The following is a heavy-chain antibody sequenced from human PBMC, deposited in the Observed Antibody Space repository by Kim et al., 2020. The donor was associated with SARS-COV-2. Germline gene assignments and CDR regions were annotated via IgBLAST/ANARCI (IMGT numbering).Heavy chain of an antibody. CDR2: LSGSGST. J-gene: IGHJ6*02. D-gene: IGHD6-6*01. V-gene: IGHV3-23*01. CDR3: AKEGVAASGNPYYYYRMDV. Sequence: GGSLRLSCVASGFTFSNYAMTWVRQAPGKGLEWVSALSGSGSTYYADSVKGRFTISRDNSKNTPHLQMNSLRVGDTAVYYCAKEGVAASGNPYYYYRMDVWGQGTTVTVSS. CDR1: GFTFSNYA.